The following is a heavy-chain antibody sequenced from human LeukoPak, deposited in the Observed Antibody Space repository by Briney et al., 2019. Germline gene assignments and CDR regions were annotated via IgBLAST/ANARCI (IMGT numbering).Heavy chain of an antibody. CDR3: ARVAAAGNYYFDY. CDR2: IYTSGST. V-gene: IGHV4-61*02. D-gene: IGHD6-13*01. Sequence: SETLSLTCTVSGGSISSGSYYWSWIRQPAGKGLEWIGRIYTSGSTNYNPSLKSRVTISVDTSKNQFSLKLSSVTAADTAVYYCARVAAAGNYYFDYWGQGTLVTVSS. CDR1: GGSISSGSYY. J-gene: IGHJ4*02.